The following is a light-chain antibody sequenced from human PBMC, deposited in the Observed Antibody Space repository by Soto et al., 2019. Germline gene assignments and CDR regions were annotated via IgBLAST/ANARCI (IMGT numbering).Light chain of an antibody. CDR1: QDISIY. J-gene: IGKJ5*01. CDR2: DAS. Sequence: DLQMTQSPSSLSASVGDRVTITCQASQDISIYLNWFQHKPGKAPKLLIYDASNLETGVPSRFSGRGSGTDFTFTISSLQPEDIATYYCQQYDNLPSITFGQGTRLEIK. CDR3: QQYDNLPSIT. V-gene: IGKV1-33*01.